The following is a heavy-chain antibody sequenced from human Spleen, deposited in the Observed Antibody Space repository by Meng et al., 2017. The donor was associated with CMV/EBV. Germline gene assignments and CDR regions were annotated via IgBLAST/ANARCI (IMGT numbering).Heavy chain of an antibody. CDR2: IRSKKEGGTT. V-gene: IGHV3-49*04. J-gene: IGHJ4*02. D-gene: IGHD6-19*01. CDR1: GFTFSNYW. Sequence: GESLKISCAASGFTFSNYWMSWVRQAPGKGLEWVAFIRSKKEGGTTEYAASVEGRFTISRDDSKSTAFLQMKSLKTEDSAVYFCTSGGWYDDYWGQGSLVTVSS. CDR3: TSGGWYDDY.